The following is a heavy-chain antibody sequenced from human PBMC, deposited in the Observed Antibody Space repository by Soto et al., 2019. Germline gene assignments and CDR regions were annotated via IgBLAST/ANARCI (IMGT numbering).Heavy chain of an antibody. CDR2: ILPLFRTA. CDR3: VRDAGERVSSS. J-gene: IGHJ4*02. V-gene: IGHV1-69*06. D-gene: IGHD6-13*01. Sequence: KVSCKASGGTFCSYAISWVRNAPGQGLEWLGGILPLFRTANYAQKCQGRVTITAKKSTCGAYMELSSLRSEDTAVYYCVRDAGERVSSSWGQGTLVTVAA. CDR1: GGTFCSYA.